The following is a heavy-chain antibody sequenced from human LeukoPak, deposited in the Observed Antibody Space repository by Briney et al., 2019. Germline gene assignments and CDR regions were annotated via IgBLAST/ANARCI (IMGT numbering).Heavy chain of an antibody. Sequence: ETLSLTCAVYGGSFSGYYWSWVRQAPGKGLEWVSVIYSGGSTYYADSVKGRFTISRDNSKNTLYLQMNSLRAEDTAVYYCARDLYDSSGYYLPFDYWGQGTLVTVSS. CDR3: ARDLYDSSGYYLPFDY. D-gene: IGHD3-22*01. V-gene: IGHV3-53*01. J-gene: IGHJ4*02. CDR1: GGSFSGYY. CDR2: IYSGGST.